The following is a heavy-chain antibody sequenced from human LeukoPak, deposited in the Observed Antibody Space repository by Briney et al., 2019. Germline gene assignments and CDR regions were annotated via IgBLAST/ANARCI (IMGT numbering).Heavy chain of an antibody. J-gene: IGHJ5*02. CDR3: ARGRGFVVVPAEDFWFDP. D-gene: IGHD2-2*01. CDR2: INPSGGST. Sequence: ASVKVSCKASGYTFTSYYMHWVRQAPGQGLEWMGIINPSGGSTSYAQKFQGRVTMTRDTSTSTVYMELSSLRSEDTAVYYCARGRGFVVVPAEDFWFDPWGQGTLVTVSS. CDR1: GYTFTSYY. V-gene: IGHV1-46*01.